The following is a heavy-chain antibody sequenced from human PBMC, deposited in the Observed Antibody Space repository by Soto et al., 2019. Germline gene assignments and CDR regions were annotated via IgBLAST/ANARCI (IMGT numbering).Heavy chain of an antibody. CDR3: AKDGTFSSISLYYFDY. D-gene: IGHD3-3*02. CDR1: GFTFSPYA. V-gene: IGHV3-23*01. J-gene: IGHJ4*02. Sequence: EVQLLESGGGLVQPGGSLRLSCAASGFTFSPYAMSWVRQAPGKGLEWVSAISGSGGGSYYAASVKGRFTISRDDSKNKLYLQMTSLRAEDTAVDYCAKDGTFSSISLYYFDYWGLGTLVTVSS. CDR2: ISGSGGGS.